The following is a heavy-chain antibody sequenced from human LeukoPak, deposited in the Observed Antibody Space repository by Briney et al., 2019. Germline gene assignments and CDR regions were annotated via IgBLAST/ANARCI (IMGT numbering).Heavy chain of an antibody. Sequence: SETLSHTCTVSGGSISTSSYYWGWVRQSPGKGREWIGNIYYSGTTYCNPSLKSRVTISEDTSRNRFSLMLSSVTAADTAIYYCARQVSDYYYHYMDVWGEGTTVIVSS. CDR3: ARQVSDYYYHYMDV. V-gene: IGHV4-39*01. CDR1: GGSISTSSYY. CDR2: IYYSGTT. J-gene: IGHJ6*03.